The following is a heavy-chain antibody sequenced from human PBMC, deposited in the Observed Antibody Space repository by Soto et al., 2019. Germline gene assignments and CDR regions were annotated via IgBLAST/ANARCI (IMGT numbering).Heavy chain of an antibody. CDR1: GGSISSYY. CDR3: ARSRGELHCFDP. J-gene: IGHJ5*02. Sequence: QVQLQESGPGLVKPSETLSLTCTVSGGSISSYYWSWIRQPPGKGLEWIGYIYYSGSTNYNPSLKSRVTISVHTSKNQFSLKLSSVTAAATAVYYCARSRGELHCFDPWGQGTLVTVSS. D-gene: IGHD1-26*01. CDR2: IYYSGST. V-gene: IGHV4-59*01.